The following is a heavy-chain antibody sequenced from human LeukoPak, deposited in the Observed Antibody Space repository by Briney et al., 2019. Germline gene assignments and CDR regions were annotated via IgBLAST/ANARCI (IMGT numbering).Heavy chain of an antibody. D-gene: IGHD3-9*01. J-gene: IGHJ3*02. CDR1: GGTFSIYA. CDR3: ATSYDILSGYTKNYYFHI. CDR2: IIPLFRTA. V-gene: IGHV1-69*06. Sequence: ASVKVSCKSSGGTFSIYAISWVRQAPGQGPEWMGGIIPLFRTATYSQKFQGRVTITADRSTNTAFMEMSSLRSEDTAMYYCATSYDILSGYTKNYYFHIWGQGTMVPVSS.